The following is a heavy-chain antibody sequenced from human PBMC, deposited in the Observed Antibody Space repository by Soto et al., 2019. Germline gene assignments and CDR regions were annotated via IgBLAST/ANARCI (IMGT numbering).Heavy chain of an antibody. Sequence: SVKVSCKASGGTFSSYAISWVRQAPGQGLEWMGGIVPIFGTANYAQKFQGRVTITADESTSTAYMELSSLRSEDTAVYYCARGEEYQLPLDVWGQGTTVTVSS. V-gene: IGHV1-69*13. D-gene: IGHD2-2*01. J-gene: IGHJ6*02. CDR3: ARGEEYQLPLDV. CDR2: IVPIFGTA. CDR1: GGTFSSYA.